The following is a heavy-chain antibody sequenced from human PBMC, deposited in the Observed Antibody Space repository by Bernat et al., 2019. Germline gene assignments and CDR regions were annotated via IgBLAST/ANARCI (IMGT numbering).Heavy chain of an antibody. Sequence: QVQLVESGGGVVQPGRSLRLSCAASGFSFSRYAMHWVRQAPGKGLEWVAVTSYDGSDTDYADSVKGRFTISRDNSKNTLYLQMNSLTSEDTAVDYYARDLLLERGGWFDPWGQGTLVTISS. CDR3: ARDLLLERGGWFDP. CDR2: TSYDGSDT. J-gene: IGHJ5*02. D-gene: IGHD1-1*01. CDR1: GFSFSRYA. V-gene: IGHV3-30-3*01.